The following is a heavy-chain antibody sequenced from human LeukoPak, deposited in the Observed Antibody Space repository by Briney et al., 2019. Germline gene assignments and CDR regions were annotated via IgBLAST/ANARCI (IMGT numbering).Heavy chain of an antibody. V-gene: IGHV1-69*04. D-gene: IGHD5/OR15-5a*01. Sequence: ASVKVSCXASGGTFSSYAISWVRQAPGQGLEWMGRIIPILGIANYAQKFQGRVTITADKSTSTAYMELSSLRSEDTAVYYCARVGMSRMNWFDPWGQGTLVTVSS. CDR1: GGTFSSYA. CDR2: IIPILGIA. J-gene: IGHJ5*02. CDR3: ARVGMSRMNWFDP.